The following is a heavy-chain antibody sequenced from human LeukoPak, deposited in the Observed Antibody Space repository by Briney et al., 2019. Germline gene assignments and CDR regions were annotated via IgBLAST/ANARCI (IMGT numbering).Heavy chain of an antibody. D-gene: IGHD3-10*01. CDR3: ARDRPWFGAGDYYYGMDV. V-gene: IGHV1-8*01. J-gene: IGHJ6*04. CDR2: MNPNSGNT. Sequence: ASVKVSCKASGYTFTSYDINWVRQATGQGLEWMGWMNPNSGNTGYAQKFQGRVTMTRNTSISTAYMELSSLRSEDTAVYYCARDRPWFGAGDYYYGMDVWGKGTTVTVSS. CDR1: GYTFTSYD.